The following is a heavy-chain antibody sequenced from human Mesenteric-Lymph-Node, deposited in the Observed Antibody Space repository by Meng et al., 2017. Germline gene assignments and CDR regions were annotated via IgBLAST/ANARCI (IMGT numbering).Heavy chain of an antibody. CDR1: GYSISSGYY. J-gene: IGHJ5*02. D-gene: IGHD7-27*01. V-gene: IGHV4-38-2*01. Sequence: SETLSLTCAVSGYSISSGYYWGWIRQPPGKGLEWIGSIYHSGTTYYNPSLKSRVTISVDTSKNQFSLKLSSVTAADTAVYYCARNWGWDRQTTFGDWFDPWGQGTLVTVSS. CDR2: IYHSGTT. CDR3: ARNWGWDRQTTFGDWFDP.